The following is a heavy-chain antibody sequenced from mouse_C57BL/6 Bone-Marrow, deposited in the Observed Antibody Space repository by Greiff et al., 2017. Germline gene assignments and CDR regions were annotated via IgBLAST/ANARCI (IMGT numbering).Heavy chain of an antibody. CDR2: IDPENGDT. D-gene: IGHD1-1*01. V-gene: IGHV14-4*01. CDR3: TPTTVVKDY. Sequence: EVKLMESGAELVRPGASVKLSCTASGFNIKDDYMHWVKQRPEQGLEWIGWIDPENGDTEYASKFQGKATITANPSSNTAYLQLSSLTSEDTAVYYCTPTTVVKDYWGQGTTLTGSS. J-gene: IGHJ2*01. CDR1: GFNIKDDY.